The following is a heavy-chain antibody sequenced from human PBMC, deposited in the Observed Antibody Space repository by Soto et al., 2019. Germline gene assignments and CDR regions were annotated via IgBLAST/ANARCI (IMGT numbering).Heavy chain of an antibody. CDR3: ARGGPSKYNWFDP. Sequence: ASVKVSCKASGYTFTSYAMHWVRQAPGQRLEWIGWINAGNGNTKYSQKFQGRVTITRDTSASTAYMELSSLRSEDTAVYYCARGGPSKYNWFDPWGQGTLVTVSS. J-gene: IGHJ5*02. D-gene: IGHD3-16*01. CDR2: INAGNGNT. CDR1: GYTFTSYA. V-gene: IGHV1-3*01.